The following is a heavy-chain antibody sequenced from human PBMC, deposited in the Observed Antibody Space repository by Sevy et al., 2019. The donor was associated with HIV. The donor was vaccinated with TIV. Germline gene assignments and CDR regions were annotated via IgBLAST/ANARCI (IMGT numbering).Heavy chain of an antibody. Sequence: GGSLRLSCAASGFTFSSYAMNWVRQAPGKGLEWVSAISGSGGSTYYADSVKGRFTISRDNSKNTLYLQMNSLRAEDTAVYYCAKDGSMVQGVIIPFDYWGQGTLVTVSS. D-gene: IGHD3-10*01. CDR3: AKDGSMVQGVIIPFDY. CDR1: GFTFSSYA. CDR2: ISGSGGST. J-gene: IGHJ4*02. V-gene: IGHV3-23*01.